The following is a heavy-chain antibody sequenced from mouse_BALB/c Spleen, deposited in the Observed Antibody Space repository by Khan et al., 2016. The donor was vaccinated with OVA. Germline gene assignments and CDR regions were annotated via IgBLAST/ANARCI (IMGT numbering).Heavy chain of an antibody. V-gene: IGHV1-81*01. D-gene: IGHD6-2*01. CDR1: GYIFSDYY. CDR3: ARMDTTSLDY. Sequence: QVQLQQSGTELARPGTSVKLSCKASGYIFSDYYISWVKQRTGQGLEWMGEIYHGSGNTYYNENFKDKASLTVDKSSNNVYIQLSSLSAEDSACYFCARMDTTSLDYWGQGSSLTVSS. J-gene: IGHJ2*02. CDR2: IYHGSGNT.